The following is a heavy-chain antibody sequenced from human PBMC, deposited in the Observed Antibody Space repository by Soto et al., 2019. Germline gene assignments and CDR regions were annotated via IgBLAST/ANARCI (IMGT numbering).Heavy chain of an antibody. CDR3: ARGETTARNRKYYSTTTAY. J-gene: IGHJ4*02. CDR2: INSYNGDT. D-gene: IGHD3-10*01. CDR1: GYTFTDYH. V-gene: IGHV1-2*02. Sequence: GASVKVSCKASGYTFTDYHIHWVRQAPGQGLEWMGWINSYNGDTHSAQKFQGRVTMTRDTSINTAYLEMSRLTFDDTAVYYCARGETTARNRKYYSTTTAYSGQGTLVTVSS.